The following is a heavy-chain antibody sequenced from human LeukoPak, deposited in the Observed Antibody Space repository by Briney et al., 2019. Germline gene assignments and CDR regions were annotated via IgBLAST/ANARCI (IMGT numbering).Heavy chain of an antibody. Sequence: ASVKVSCKASGGTFSSYAISWVRQATGQGLEWMGWMNPNSGNTGYAQKFQGRVTITRNTSISTAYMELSSLRSEDTAVYYWARVGAYYYMDVWGQRDHGHRLL. CDR2: MNPNSGNT. J-gene: IGHJ6*03. V-gene: IGHV1-8*03. D-gene: IGHD4/OR15-4a*01. CDR1: GGTFSSYA. CDR3: ARVGAYYYMDV.